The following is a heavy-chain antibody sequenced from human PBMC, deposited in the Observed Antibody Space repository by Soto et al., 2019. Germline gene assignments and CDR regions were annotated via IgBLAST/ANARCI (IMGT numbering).Heavy chain of an antibody. CDR1: GASISGSYYY. Sequence: ASETLSLTCAVSGASISGSYYYWAWLRQSPGKGPEWIGSVFYTGFTSYNPSLESRVSVSVDTSKSQFSLKLSAVTAADTAVYYCATSQKGYNWNYFGHWGQGALVTVSS. D-gene: IGHD1-20*01. CDR3: ATSQKGYNWNYFGH. CDR2: VFYTGFT. J-gene: IGHJ4*02. V-gene: IGHV4-39*01.